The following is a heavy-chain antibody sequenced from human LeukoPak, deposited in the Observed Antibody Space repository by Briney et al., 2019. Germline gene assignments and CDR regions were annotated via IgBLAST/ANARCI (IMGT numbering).Heavy chain of an antibody. Sequence: ASVEVSCKASGYTFTGYYMHWVRQAPGQGLEWMGWINPNSGVTNYAQKFQGRVTLTRDTSISTAYMELGRLTSDDTAVYYCARKYSGYELAYWGQGTLVTVSS. CDR2: INPNSGVT. J-gene: IGHJ4*02. CDR3: ARKYSGYELAY. CDR1: GYTFTGYY. D-gene: IGHD5-12*01. V-gene: IGHV1-2*02.